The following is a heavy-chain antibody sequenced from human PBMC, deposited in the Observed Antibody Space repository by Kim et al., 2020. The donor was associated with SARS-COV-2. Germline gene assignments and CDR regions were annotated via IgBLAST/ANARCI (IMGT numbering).Heavy chain of an antibody. D-gene: IGHD5-18*01. J-gene: IGHJ4*02. CDR3: AREGIQLILMFGQNYFGY. V-gene: IGHV3-43D*03. Sequence: KGRFTISRDNSKNSLYLQMNSLRAEDIALYYCAREGIQLILMFGQNYFGYWGQGTLVTVSS.